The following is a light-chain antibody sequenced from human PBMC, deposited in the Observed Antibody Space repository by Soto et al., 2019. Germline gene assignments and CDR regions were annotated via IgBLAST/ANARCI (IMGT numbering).Light chain of an antibody. CDR1: SSDVGGYDY. Sequence: QSALTQAGSVSGSPGQSITISCTGTSSDVGGYDYVSWYQQHPGKAPKLMIYDVTNRPSGVSNRFSGSKSGNTASLTISGLQAEDEADYYCISYASINTYVFGTG. CDR3: ISYASINTYV. J-gene: IGLJ1*01. V-gene: IGLV2-14*01. CDR2: DVT.